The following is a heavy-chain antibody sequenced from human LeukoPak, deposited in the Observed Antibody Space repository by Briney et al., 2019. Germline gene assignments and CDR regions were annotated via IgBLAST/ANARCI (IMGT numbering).Heavy chain of an antibody. CDR2: IYYSGST. CDR3: ARDILTGLGLDY. CDR1: GGSISSYY. V-gene: IGHV4-59*01. D-gene: IGHD3-9*01. J-gene: IGHJ4*02. Sequence: SETLSLTCTVSGGSISSYYWSWIRQPPGKGLEWIGYIYYSGSTNYNPSLKSRVTISVDTSKNQFSLKLSSVTAADTAVYYCARDILTGLGLDYWGQGTLVTVSS.